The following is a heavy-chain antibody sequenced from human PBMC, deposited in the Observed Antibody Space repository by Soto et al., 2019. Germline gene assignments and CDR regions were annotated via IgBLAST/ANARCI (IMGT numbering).Heavy chain of an antibody. CDR2: ISGSGGST. J-gene: IGHJ4*02. CDR1: GFTFSSYA. V-gene: IGHV3-23*01. Sequence: GGSLRLSCAASGFTFSSYAMSWVRQAPGKGLEWVSAISGSGGSTYYADSVKGRFTISRDNSKNTLYLQINSLRAEDTAVYYCAKADNSGYGDYGFDYWGQGTLVTVSS. D-gene: IGHD5-12*01. CDR3: AKADNSGYGDYGFDY.